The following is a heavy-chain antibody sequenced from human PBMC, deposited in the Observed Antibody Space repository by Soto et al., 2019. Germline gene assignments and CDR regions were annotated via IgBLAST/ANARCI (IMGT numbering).Heavy chain of an antibody. CDR2: VSTNEAT. CDR3: ARLQFGEGFDY. CDR1: DDFISSYY. Sequence: LSLTCTVSDDFISSYYWNWIRQPAGKGLERIGRVSTNEATNYNPSLESRVTMSVDTSKNQFSLKLTSVTAADTAVYYCARLQFGEGFDYWGQGALVTVSS. J-gene: IGHJ4*02. D-gene: IGHD3-10*01. V-gene: IGHV4-4*07.